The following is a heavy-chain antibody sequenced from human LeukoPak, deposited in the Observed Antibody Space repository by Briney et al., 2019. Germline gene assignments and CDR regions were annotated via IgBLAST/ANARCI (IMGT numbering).Heavy chain of an antibody. J-gene: IGHJ4*02. D-gene: IGHD2-2*01. CDR2: IWYDGSNK. CDR3: AKMGYCSSTSCYAYFDY. V-gene: IGHV3-33*06. Sequence: PGGSLRLSCAASGFTFSSYGMHWVRQAPGKGLEWVAVIWYDGSNKYYADSVKGRFTISRDNSKNTLYLQMNSLRAEDTAVYYCAKMGYCSSTSCYAYFDYWGQGTLVTVSS. CDR1: GFTFSSYG.